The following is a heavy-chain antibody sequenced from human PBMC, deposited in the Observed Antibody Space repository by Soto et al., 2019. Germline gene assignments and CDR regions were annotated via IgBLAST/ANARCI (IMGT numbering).Heavy chain of an antibody. J-gene: IGHJ4*02. CDR3: ARGVDIVATIKRKAAFDY. D-gene: IGHD5-12*01. CDR2: INPNRGGT. CDR1: GFTGPRFN. V-gene: IGHV1-2*04. Sequence: YCKAFGFTGPRFNMHRVRQAHGQGPEWMGWINPNRGGTNYAPQFQGWVTVTRDTSISTAYMVLSRLRTDDTAVYYCARGVDIVATIKRKAAFDYWGQGTLVTVSS.